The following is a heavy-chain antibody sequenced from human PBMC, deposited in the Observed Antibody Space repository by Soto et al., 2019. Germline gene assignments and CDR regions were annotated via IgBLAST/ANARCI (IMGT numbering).Heavy chain of an antibody. CDR3: EIEDNCFDT. D-gene: IGHD2-15*01. Sequence: SQTLSLPCSVSHGSIISYSWSWIRQPAGKGLEWIVRIYTSGSTYYNACLKSRITRSVDTSKNHFSLKLTSVTAADTAVYVPEIEDNCFDTWDKGTRVIVSS. V-gene: IGHV4-4*07. CDR1: HGSIISYS. CDR2: IYTSGST. J-gene: IGHJ5*02.